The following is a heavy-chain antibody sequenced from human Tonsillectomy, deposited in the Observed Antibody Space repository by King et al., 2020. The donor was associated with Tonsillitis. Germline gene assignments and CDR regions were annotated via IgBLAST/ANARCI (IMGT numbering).Heavy chain of an antibody. CDR1: GFTFSNYS. CDR2: IGSGSSAI. D-gene: IGHD4-17*01. V-gene: IGHV3-48*02. Sequence: EVQLVESGGGLVQPGGSLRLSCAASGFTFSNYSMNWVRQAPGKGPEWVSYIGSGSSAIYYADSVKGRFTISRDNAKSALYLQMNSLRDEDTAVYYCASDLYGDYVPYYFAYWGQGTLVTVPS. J-gene: IGHJ4*02. CDR3: ASDLYGDYVPYYFAY.